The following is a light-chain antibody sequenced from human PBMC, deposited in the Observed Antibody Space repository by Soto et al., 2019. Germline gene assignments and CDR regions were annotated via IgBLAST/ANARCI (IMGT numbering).Light chain of an antibody. CDR2: DIS. Sequence: EIVLTQSPCTLPLSPGERATLSCRASQTVSSNVAWYQQKPGQPPRLLIYDISTRATGIPTRFRGSGSGTEFTLTISSLESEDFAVYYCQQYSSGPCTFGRGTKVDIK. V-gene: IGKV3D-15*01. CDR1: QTVSSN. J-gene: IGKJ4*02. CDR3: QQYSSGPCT.